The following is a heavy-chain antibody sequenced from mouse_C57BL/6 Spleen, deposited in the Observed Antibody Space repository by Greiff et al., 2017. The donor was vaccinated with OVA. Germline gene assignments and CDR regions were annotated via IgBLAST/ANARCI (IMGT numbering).Heavy chain of an antibody. CDR1: GYTFTDYY. J-gene: IGHJ1*03. Sequence: VQLQQSGPELVKPGASVKISCKASGYTFTDYYMNWVKQSHGKSLEWIGDINPNNGGTSYNQKFKGKATLTVDKSSSTAYMELRSLTSEDSAVYYCARWATGWYFDVWGTGTTVTVSS. D-gene: IGHD4-1*01. CDR2: INPNNGGT. CDR3: ARWATGWYFDV. V-gene: IGHV1-26*01.